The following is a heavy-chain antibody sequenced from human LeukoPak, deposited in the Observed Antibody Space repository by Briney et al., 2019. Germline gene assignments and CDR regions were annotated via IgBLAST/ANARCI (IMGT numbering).Heavy chain of an antibody. V-gene: IGHV1-2*02. CDR2: INPNSGGT. CDR1: GYTFTSYG. D-gene: IGHD2-2*01. J-gene: IGHJ5*02. CDR3: ARGDIVVVPAAKSTRFDP. Sequence: GASVKVSCKASGYTFTSYGISWVRQAPGQGLEWMGWINPNSGGTNYAQKFQGRVTMTRDTSISTAYMELSRLRSDDTAVYYCARGDIVVVPAAKSTRFDPWGQGTLVTVSS.